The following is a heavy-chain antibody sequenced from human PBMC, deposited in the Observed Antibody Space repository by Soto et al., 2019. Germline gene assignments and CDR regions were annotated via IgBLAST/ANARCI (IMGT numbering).Heavy chain of an antibody. CDR1: GXTFSSYA. V-gene: IGHV3-23*01. CDR3: AKSPQVLRFLEWLPHFDY. D-gene: IGHD3-3*01. J-gene: IGHJ4*02. Sequence: PGGSLRLSCAASGXTFSSYAMSWVRQALGKGLERVSAISGSGGSTYYADSVKGRFTISRDNSKNTLYLQMNSLRAEDTAVYYCAKSPQVLRFLEWLPHFDYWGQGTLVTVSS. CDR2: ISGSGGST.